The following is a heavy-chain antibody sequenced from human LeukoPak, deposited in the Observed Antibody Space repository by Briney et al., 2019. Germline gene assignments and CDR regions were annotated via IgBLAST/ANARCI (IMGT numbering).Heavy chain of an antibody. Sequence: PSETLSLTCAVSGYSISSGYYWGWIRQPPGKGLEWIGSIYHSGSTYYNPSLKSRVTISVDTSKNQFSLKLSSVTAADTAVYYCARSRGSGSYYQPYYFDYWGQGTLVTVSS. J-gene: IGHJ4*02. CDR3: ARSRGSGSYYQPYYFDY. CDR1: GYSISSGYY. CDR2: IYHSGST. D-gene: IGHD3-10*01. V-gene: IGHV4-38-2*01.